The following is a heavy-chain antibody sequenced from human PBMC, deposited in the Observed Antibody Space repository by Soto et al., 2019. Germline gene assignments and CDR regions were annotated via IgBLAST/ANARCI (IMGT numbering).Heavy chain of an antibody. V-gene: IGHV3-21*01. CDR3: ASRGSDRLHDY. Sequence: EVQLVESGGGLVKPGGSLRLSCAASGFTFSSYSMNWVRQAPWKGLEWVSSISSSRSYIYYADSVKGRFTISRDNAQNSLYLQMNSLRAEDTDVYYCASRGSDRLHDYWGQGTLVTVSS. CDR2: ISSSRSYI. D-gene: IGHD1-26*01. CDR1: GFTFSSYS. J-gene: IGHJ4*02.